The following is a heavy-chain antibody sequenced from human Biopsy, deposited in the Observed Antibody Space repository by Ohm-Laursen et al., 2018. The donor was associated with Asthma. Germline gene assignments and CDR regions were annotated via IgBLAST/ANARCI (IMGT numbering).Heavy chain of an antibody. CDR1: GYTFNSVA. CDR2: INTNSGTP. D-gene: IGHD5-12*01. J-gene: IGHJ4*01. Sequence: SVKASCKASGYTFNSVAVMWVRQAPGQGLEWMGWINTNSGTPTYVQGFSGRFVFSLDPSVTTAYLQIDSLRSEDTGVYYCTRAGSTFVADYWGQGTLVTVSS. V-gene: IGHV7-4-1*01. CDR3: TRAGSTFVADY.